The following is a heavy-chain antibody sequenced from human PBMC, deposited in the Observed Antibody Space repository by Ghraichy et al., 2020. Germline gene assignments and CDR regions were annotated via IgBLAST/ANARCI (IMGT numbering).Heavy chain of an antibody. J-gene: IGHJ4*02. CDR2: IDWDDDK. D-gene: IGHD6-19*01. Sequence: SGPTLVKPTQTLTLTCTLSGFSLITTGMCVNWIRQPPGKALEWLARIDWDDDKYYRTSLKTRLTISKDTSKNQVVLTMTNMDPVDTATYYCVRMYSSGWYMDYWGQGALVTVSS. CDR1: GFSLITTGMC. CDR3: VRMYSSGWYMDY. V-gene: IGHV2-70*11.